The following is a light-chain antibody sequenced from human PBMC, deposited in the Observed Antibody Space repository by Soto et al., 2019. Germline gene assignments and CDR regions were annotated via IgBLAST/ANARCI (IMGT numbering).Light chain of an antibody. Sequence: QSVLTQPPSASGTPGQRVTISCSGSSSNIGSKTVNWYQQVPGTVPKLLIYNSYQRPSGVPDRFSGSKSGTSASLAISGVRSEDEADYYCSAWDASLNGYVFGTGTKLTV. CDR2: NSY. CDR1: SSNIGSKT. V-gene: IGLV1-44*01. CDR3: SAWDASLNGYV. J-gene: IGLJ1*01.